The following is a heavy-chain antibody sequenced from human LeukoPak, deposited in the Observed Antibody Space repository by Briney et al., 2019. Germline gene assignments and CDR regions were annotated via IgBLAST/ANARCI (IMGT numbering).Heavy chain of an antibody. Sequence: GGSLRLSCAASGFTFSSYSMNWVGQAPGKGLEWVSSISSSSSYTYYADSVKGRFTISRDNAKNSLYLQMNSLRAEDTAVYYCARDSGDIVVVVAAVDAFDIWGQGTMVTVSS. CDR1: GFTFSSYS. CDR2: ISSSSSYT. CDR3: ARDSGDIVVVVAAVDAFDI. J-gene: IGHJ3*02. D-gene: IGHD2-15*01. V-gene: IGHV3-21*01.